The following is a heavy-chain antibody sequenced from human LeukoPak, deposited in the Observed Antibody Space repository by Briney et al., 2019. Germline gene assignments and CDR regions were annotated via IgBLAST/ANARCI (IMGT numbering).Heavy chain of an antibody. CDR2: ISGNGYSI. J-gene: IGHJ4*02. D-gene: IGHD6-13*01. Sequence: PGGSLRLSRAASGFTFSSYAMTWVRQAPGKGLQWVSDISGNGYSIYYADSLKGRFTISRDNSKDTLYLQMNSLRAEDTAVYYCATNSSSSYIDQWGQGNLVTVSS. CDR1: GFTFSSYA. CDR3: ATNSSSSYIDQ. V-gene: IGHV3-23*01.